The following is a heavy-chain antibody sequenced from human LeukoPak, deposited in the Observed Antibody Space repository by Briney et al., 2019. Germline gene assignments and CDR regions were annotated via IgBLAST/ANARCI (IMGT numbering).Heavy chain of an antibody. J-gene: IGHJ4*02. V-gene: IGHV1-46*01. CDR1: GYTFSRYY. CDR2: INPSGGST. CDR3: ARGGDNSYFDY. Sequence: ASVTVSCKASGYTFSRYYMHWARQAPGQGLEWMGIINPSGGSTSYAQKFQGRVTMTRDTSTSTVYMELSSLRSEDTAIYYCARGGDNSYFDYWGQGTLVTVSS. D-gene: IGHD4-23*01.